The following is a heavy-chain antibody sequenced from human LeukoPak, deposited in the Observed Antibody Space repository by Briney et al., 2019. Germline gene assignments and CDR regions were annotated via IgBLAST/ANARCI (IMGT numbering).Heavy chain of an antibody. J-gene: IGHJ4*02. D-gene: IGHD3-16*01. CDR2: MNSDGSST. V-gene: IGHV3-74*01. CDR3: ARETSVLGVYYFDY. CDR1: GFTFSSYW. Sequence: GGSLRLSCAVSGFTFSSYWMHWVRHARGKGLVWVSRMNSDGSSTTYADSVKGRFTISRDNAKNTLYLQMNSLRAEDTAVYYCARETSVLGVYYFDYWGQGTLVSVSS.